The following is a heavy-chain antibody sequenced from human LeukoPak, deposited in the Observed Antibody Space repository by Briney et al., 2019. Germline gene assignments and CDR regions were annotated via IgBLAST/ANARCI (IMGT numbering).Heavy chain of an antibody. D-gene: IGHD2-15*01. V-gene: IGHV4-30-2*01. Sequence: SETLSLTCTVSGGSISSGGYYWSWIRQPPGKGLEWIGYIYHSGSTYYNPSLKSRVTISVDRSKNQFSLKLSSVTAADTAVYYCARAYCSGGSCYSYYYYGMDVWGQGTTVTVSS. J-gene: IGHJ6*02. CDR3: ARAYCSGGSCYSYYYYGMDV. CDR2: IYHSGST. CDR1: GGSISSGGYY.